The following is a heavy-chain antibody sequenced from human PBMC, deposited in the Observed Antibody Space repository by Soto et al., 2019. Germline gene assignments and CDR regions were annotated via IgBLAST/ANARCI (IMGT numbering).Heavy chain of an antibody. V-gene: IGHV1-3*01. CDR1: GYTFTSYA. Sequence: ASVKVSCKASGYTFTSYAMHWVRQAPGQRLEWMGWINAGNGNTKYSQKFQGRVTITRDTSASTAYMELSSLRSEDTTVYYCASSYSNYALIDYYYYGMDVWGQGTTVTVSS. J-gene: IGHJ6*02. D-gene: IGHD4-4*01. CDR3: ASSYSNYALIDYYYYGMDV. CDR2: INAGNGNT.